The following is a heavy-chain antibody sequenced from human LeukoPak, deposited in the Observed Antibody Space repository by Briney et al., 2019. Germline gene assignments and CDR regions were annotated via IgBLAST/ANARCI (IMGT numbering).Heavy chain of an antibody. J-gene: IGHJ4*02. V-gene: IGHV4-61*01. CDR1: GGSVSSGSYY. D-gene: IGHD5-24*01. CDR2: IYYSGST. CDR3: VKKNRDAYSGYYFDY. Sequence: SETLSLTCTVSGGSVSSGSYYWSWIRQPPGKGLEWIGYIYYSGSTNYNPSLKSRVTISVDTSKNQFSLRLTSVTAADTAIYFCVKKNRDAYSGYYFDYWGQGTLVTVSS.